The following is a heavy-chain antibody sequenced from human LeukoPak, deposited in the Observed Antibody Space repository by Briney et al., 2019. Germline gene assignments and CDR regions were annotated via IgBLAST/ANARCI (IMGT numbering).Heavy chain of an antibody. CDR2: IYYSGST. J-gene: IGHJ4*02. Sequence: SETLSLTCTVSGGSISSYYWSWIRQPPGKGLEWIGYIYYSGSTNYNPSLKSRVTISVDTSKNQFSLMLSSVTAADTAVYYCARAGMATIPSWVYYFDYWGQGTLVTVSS. D-gene: IGHD5-24*01. CDR3: ARAGMATIPSWVYYFDY. V-gene: IGHV4-59*01. CDR1: GGSISSYY.